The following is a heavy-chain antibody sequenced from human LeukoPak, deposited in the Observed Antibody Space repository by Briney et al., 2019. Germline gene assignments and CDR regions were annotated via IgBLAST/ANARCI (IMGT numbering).Heavy chain of an antibody. Sequence: GGSLRLSCAASGFTVSSNYMSWVRQAPGKGLEWVSSISSSSSYIYYADSVKGRFTISRDNAKNSLYLQMNGLRAEDTAVYYCARDLSGPSFYWGQGTLVTVSS. CDR1: GFTVSSNY. CDR2: ISSSSSYI. J-gene: IGHJ4*02. D-gene: IGHD2-15*01. V-gene: IGHV3-21*01. CDR3: ARDLSGPSFY.